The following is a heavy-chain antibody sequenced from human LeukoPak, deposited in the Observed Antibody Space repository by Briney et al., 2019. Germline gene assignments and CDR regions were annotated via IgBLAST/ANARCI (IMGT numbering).Heavy chain of an antibody. CDR2: IKQDGSEK. Sequence: GGSLRLSCAASGFTCSSYWMSWVRQAPGKGLEWVANIKQDGSEKYYVDSVKGRFTISRDNAKNSLYLQMNSLRAEDTAVYYCARDLRGGGGSSSSPAWGQGTLVTVSS. CDR3: ARDLRGGGGSSSSPA. V-gene: IGHV3-7*01. D-gene: IGHD6-6*01. CDR1: GFTCSSYW. J-gene: IGHJ5*02.